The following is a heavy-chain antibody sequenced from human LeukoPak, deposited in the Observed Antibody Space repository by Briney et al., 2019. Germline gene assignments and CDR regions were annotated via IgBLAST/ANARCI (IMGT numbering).Heavy chain of an antibody. CDR1: GFTFSNYA. V-gene: IGHV3-23*01. CDR3: AKDLIFNYARFDP. D-gene: IGHD5-24*01. Sequence: TGGSLRLSCAASGFTFSNYAMSRVRQAPGKGLEWVSAISVSGTNTYYADFVKGRFTVSRDNSKNTLYLQMNSLRAEDTAVYYCAKDLIFNYARFDPWGQGTLVTVSS. CDR2: ISVSGTNT. J-gene: IGHJ5*02.